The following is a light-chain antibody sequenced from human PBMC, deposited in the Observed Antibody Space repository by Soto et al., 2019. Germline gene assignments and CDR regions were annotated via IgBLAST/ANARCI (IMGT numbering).Light chain of an antibody. V-gene: IGKV3-20*01. CDR2: GAS. CDR1: QTVNSIY. Sequence: EIVLTQSPGTLSLYRGERATLSCRASQTVNSIYFAWYQRKPGQAPRLLIYGASNRATGIPGRFSGSGSGTDFTLPISRLEAEDFGVYYCQQYDTSPRTLGQGTKVEIK. J-gene: IGKJ1*01. CDR3: QQYDTSPRT.